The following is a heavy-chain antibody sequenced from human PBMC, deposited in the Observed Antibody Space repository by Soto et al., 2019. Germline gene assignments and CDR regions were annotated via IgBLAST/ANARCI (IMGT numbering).Heavy chain of an antibody. V-gene: IGHV4-38-2*02. CDR1: GYLISSGYY. CDR2: IDYSGKT. J-gene: IGHJ4*02. Sequence: PSETLSLTCSVSGYLISSGYYWGGVRQTPGKGLEWLGSIDYSGKTYKNPSLKSRVSASVDLSQNQFSLNLRSVTAADTAVYFCARDLGSGYDSYYFDYWGQGTLVTVSS. CDR3: ARDLGSGYDSYYFDY. D-gene: IGHD3-22*01.